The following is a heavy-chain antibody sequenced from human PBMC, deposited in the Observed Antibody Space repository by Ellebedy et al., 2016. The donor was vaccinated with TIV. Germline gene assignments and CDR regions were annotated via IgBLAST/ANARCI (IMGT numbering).Heavy chain of an antibody. CDR1: GGSISSPSYY. Sequence: MPSETLSLTCTVSGGSISSPSYYWGWIRQPPGKGLEWIGSIYYSGSTYYYPSLKSRVTMSIDTSKNQFSLQVSSLTAADTAVYYCARVKATGDQARGLIDAWGQGTLVTVPS. D-gene: IGHD1-26*01. CDR3: ARVKATGDQARGLIDA. CDR2: IYYSGST. V-gene: IGHV4-39*01. J-gene: IGHJ5*02.